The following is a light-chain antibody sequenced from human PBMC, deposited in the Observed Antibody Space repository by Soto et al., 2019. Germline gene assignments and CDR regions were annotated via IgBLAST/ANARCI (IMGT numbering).Light chain of an antibody. CDR2: EVS. CDR1: SSDVGGYNY. J-gene: IGLJ1*01. Sequence: LTQPPSASGSPGRSVTISCTGTSSDVGGYNYVSWYQQHPGKAPKLMIYEVSKRPSGVPDRFSGSKSGNTASLTVSGLQAEDEADYYCSSYAGSDSYVFGTGTKVTVL. CDR3: SSYAGSDSYV. V-gene: IGLV2-8*01.